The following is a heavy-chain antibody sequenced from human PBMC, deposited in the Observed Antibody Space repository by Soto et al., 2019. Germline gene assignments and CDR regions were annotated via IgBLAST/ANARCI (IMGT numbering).Heavy chain of an antibody. CDR3: AKDSNRYRSSWHDAFDI. V-gene: IGHV3-23*01. J-gene: IGHJ3*02. Sequence: EVQLLESGGGLVEPGGSLRLSCAASGFTFSSYAMSWFRQAPGKGLEWVSAISGSGGSTYYADAVKGRFTISRDNSKNTLYLQMNSRRAEDTAVYYCAKDSNRYRSSWHDAFDIWGQGTMVTVSS. CDR2: ISGSGGST. CDR1: GFTFSSYA. D-gene: IGHD6-13*01.